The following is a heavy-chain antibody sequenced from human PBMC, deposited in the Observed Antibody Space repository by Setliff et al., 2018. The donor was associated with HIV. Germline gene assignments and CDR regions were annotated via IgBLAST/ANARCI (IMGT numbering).Heavy chain of an antibody. CDR2: ITNTSDYI. J-gene: IGHJ4*02. Sequence: GGSLRLSCAASGFSFSNYWMHWVRQAPGKGLEWVSSITNTSDYISYADSVKGRFTISRDTAKNTVYLQMNSLTSEDTAFYYCARGRINYGDYYYWGQGTLVTVPQ. CDR3: ARGRINYGDYYY. CDR1: GFSFSNYW. V-gene: IGHV3-21*04. D-gene: IGHD4-17*01.